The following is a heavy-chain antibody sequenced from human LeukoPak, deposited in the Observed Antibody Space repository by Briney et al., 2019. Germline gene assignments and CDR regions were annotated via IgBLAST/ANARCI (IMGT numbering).Heavy chain of an antibody. CDR2: ISVGAEYI. CDR1: GFTFSTYV. V-gene: IGHV3-23*01. J-gene: IGHJ4*02. CDR3: ASGPPFLKYFEY. Sequence: GGSLRLSCAASGFTFSTYVMNWFRPAPGKGLEWVSTISVGAEYIFYADSVKGRFTISRDDSNNALYLQMHSLRAEDTALYYCASGPPFLKYFEYWGQGTLVTVSS. D-gene: IGHD3-3*01.